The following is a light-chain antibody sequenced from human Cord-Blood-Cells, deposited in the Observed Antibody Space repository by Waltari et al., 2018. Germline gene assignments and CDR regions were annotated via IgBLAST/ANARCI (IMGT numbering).Light chain of an antibody. V-gene: IGLV2-14*01. CDR1: SIAVGGFNI. CDR2: YVS. J-gene: IGLJ2*01. Sequence: ALTQPASVSGSPGQSTTISCTGPSIAVGGFNIVPRYQLHPGKAPKLSIYYVSIRPSGFSNRFSVSKSGNTASLTISGLQAEDEADYYCSSYTSSSTRVFGGGTKLTVL. CDR3: SSYTSSSTRV.